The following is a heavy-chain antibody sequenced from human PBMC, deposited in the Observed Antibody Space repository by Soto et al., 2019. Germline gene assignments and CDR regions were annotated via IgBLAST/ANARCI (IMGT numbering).Heavy chain of an antibody. Sequence: QLQLQESGSGLVKPSQTLSLTCAVSGGSISSGGYSWSWIRQPPGKGLEWIGYIYHSGSTYYNPSLKSRVTISVDRSKDQFSLKLSSVTAADTAVYYCARGSEPYLPYAFDIWGQGTMGTVSS. CDR1: GGSISSGGYS. D-gene: IGHD2-15*01. CDR3: ARGSEPYLPYAFDI. J-gene: IGHJ3*02. V-gene: IGHV4-30-2*01. CDR2: IYHSGST.